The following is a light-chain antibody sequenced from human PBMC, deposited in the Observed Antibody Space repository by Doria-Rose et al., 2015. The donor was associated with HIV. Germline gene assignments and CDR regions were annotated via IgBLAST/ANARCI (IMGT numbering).Light chain of an antibody. Sequence: EIVLTQSPGTLSLSPGERATLSCRASQSVSANYLAWYQQRPAQSPRLLIYGASSSATDCPDRFSGSGSGTDFTLSISRLEPEDLAVYYCHQYASSRTFGQGTKVEIK. CDR1: QSVSANY. CDR3: HQYASSRT. J-gene: IGKJ1*01. CDR2: GAS. V-gene: IGKV3-20*01.